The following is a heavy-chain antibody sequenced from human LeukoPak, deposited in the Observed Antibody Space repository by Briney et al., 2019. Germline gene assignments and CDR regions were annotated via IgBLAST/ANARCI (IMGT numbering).Heavy chain of an antibody. Sequence: GGSLRLSCAASGFSFSSYWMSWVRQAPGKGLEWVAIIKQDGSEKYYVDSVKGRFTISRDNAKNSLYLQMNSLRAEDTAVYYCARENYGGKMNYWGQGTLVTVSS. CDR3: ARENYGGKMNY. V-gene: IGHV3-7*01. CDR2: IKQDGSEK. J-gene: IGHJ4*02. CDR1: GFSFSSYW. D-gene: IGHD4-23*01.